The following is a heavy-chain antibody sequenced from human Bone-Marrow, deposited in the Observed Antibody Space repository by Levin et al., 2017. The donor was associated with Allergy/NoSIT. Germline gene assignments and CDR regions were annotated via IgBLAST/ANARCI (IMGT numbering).Heavy chain of an antibody. D-gene: IGHD2-8*01. V-gene: IGHV3-30*04. Sequence: GGSLRLSCAGSGFTFSDYAIHWVRQAPGMGLDWVAVISYDGTIKNYADSVQGRFTISRDKSKNTVDLQMNSLRPDDTAVYYCARDKDVRMMYDICCGFSDGMDVWGQGTTVTVSS. CDR2: ISYDGTIK. J-gene: IGHJ6*02. CDR1: GFTFSDYA. CDR3: ARDKDVRMMYDICCGFSDGMDV.